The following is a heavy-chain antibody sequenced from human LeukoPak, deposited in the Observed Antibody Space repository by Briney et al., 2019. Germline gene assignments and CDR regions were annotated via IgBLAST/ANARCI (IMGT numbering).Heavy chain of an antibody. CDR1: GFTFSNYE. V-gene: IGHV3-48*03. J-gene: IGHJ6*02. CDR2: ISRSGSTI. CDR3: ARNNKENTVVVAAAMRPYYYYYYGMDV. Sequence: GGSLRLSCAASGFTFSNYEMNWVRQAPGKGLEWVSYISRSGSTIYYADSVKGRFTISRDNAKNSLHLQMNSLRAEDTAVYYCARNNKENTVVVAAAMRPYYYYYYGMDVWGQGTTVTVSS. D-gene: IGHD2-2*01.